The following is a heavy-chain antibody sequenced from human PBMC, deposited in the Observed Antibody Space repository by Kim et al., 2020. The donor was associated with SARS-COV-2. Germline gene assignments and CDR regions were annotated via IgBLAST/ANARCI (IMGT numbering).Heavy chain of an antibody. D-gene: IGHD3-3*01. CDR3: AKGLVVYDFWSGYYSAFDI. Sequence: GGSLRLSCAASGFTFDDYAMHWVRQAPGKGLEWVSLISWDGGSTYYADSVKGRFTISRDNSKNSLYLQMNSLRAEDTALYYCAKGLVVYDFWSGYYSAFDIWGQGTMVTVSS. V-gene: IGHV3-43D*03. CDR2: ISWDGGST. J-gene: IGHJ3*02. CDR1: GFTFDDYA.